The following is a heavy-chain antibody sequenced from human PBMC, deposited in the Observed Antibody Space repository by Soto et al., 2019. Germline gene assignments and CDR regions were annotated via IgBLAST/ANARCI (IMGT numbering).Heavy chain of an antibody. Sequence: AGSLRLSCAASGFTFGRYAIHWVRQAPGKGLEWVAVISRDGTNKYYVDSVKGRFTISRDNSRNTLYLQMNSLRHEDAAVYYCARSRSGAVADSFDFWGQGTLVTVSS. CDR3: ARSRSGAVADSFDF. D-gene: IGHD3-10*01. J-gene: IGHJ4*02. CDR1: GFTFGRYA. V-gene: IGHV3-30*04. CDR2: ISRDGTNK.